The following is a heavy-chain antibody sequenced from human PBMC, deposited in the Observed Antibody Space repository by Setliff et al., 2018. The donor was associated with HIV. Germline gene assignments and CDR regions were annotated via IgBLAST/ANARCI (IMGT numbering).Heavy chain of an antibody. CDR2: INHSGST. CDR1: GGSFSAYY. Sequence: SETLSLTCAVYGGSFSAYYWSWIRQPPGKGLEWIGEINHSGSTNYNPSLKTRVTIMVDTSKNQFSLKLGSVTAADTAVYYCAREWSYGAFDTFDAWGQGTMVTVSS. CDR3: AREWSYGAFDTFDA. J-gene: IGHJ3*01. V-gene: IGHV4-34*01. D-gene: IGHD5-18*01.